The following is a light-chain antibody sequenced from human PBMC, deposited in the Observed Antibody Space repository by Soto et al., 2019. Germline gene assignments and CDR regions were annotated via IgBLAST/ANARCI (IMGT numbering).Light chain of an antibody. Sequence: EDMLRHSVVTLSLSTGERATLSCRASQNFRGLLAWYQQKPGQAPRLLIYDAYNRATGIPPRFSGSGSGTDFTLTISSLEPEDSAVYYCQQRHMWPITFGQVTRLEIK. CDR2: DAY. V-gene: IGKV3-11*01. J-gene: IGKJ5*01. CDR3: QQRHMWPIT. CDR1: QNFRGL.